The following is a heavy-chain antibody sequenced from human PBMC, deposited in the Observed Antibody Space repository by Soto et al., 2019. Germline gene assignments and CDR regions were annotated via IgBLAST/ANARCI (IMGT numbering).Heavy chain of an antibody. CDR2: ISGSGGST. Sequence: GSLRLSCAASGFTFSSYAMSWVRQAPGKGLEWVSAISGSGGSTYYADSVKGRFTISRDNSKNTLYLQMNSLRAEDTAVYYCAKMIDFWSGYYGGFDYWGQGTLVTVSS. V-gene: IGHV3-23*01. D-gene: IGHD3-3*01. J-gene: IGHJ4*02. CDR3: AKMIDFWSGYYGGFDY. CDR1: GFTFSSYA.